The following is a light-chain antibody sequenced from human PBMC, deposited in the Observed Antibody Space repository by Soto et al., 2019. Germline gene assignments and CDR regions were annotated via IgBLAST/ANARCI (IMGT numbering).Light chain of an antibody. V-gene: IGLV1-40*01. CDR3: QSYDSSLSGYV. J-gene: IGLJ1*01. Sequence: QSVLTQPPSVSGAPGQRVTISCTGSSSNIGAGYDVHWYQQIPGTATKLLIYGNSNRPSGVPDRFSGSKSGTSASLAITGLQAEDEAYYYCQSYDSSLSGYVFGTGTKVTVL. CDR1: SSNIGAGYD. CDR2: GNS.